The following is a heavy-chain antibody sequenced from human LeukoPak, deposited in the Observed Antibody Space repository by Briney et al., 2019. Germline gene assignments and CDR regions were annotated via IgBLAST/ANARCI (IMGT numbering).Heavy chain of an antibody. Sequence: GGSLRLSCAASGFTFNSNGMHWVRQAPGKGLEGVALIWYDGSNKYYADSVKGRLTISRDNSKNTLYLQMDSLRAEDTAVYYCAKAGDNSGYYPAFYYYMDVWGRGTTVTVSS. CDR1: GFTFNSNG. J-gene: IGHJ6*03. CDR2: IWYDGSNK. CDR3: AKAGDNSGYYPAFYYYMDV. V-gene: IGHV3-33*06. D-gene: IGHD3-22*01.